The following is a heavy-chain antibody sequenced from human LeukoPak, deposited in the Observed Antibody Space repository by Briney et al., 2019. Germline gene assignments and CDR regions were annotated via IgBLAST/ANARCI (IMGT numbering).Heavy chain of an antibody. CDR3: ATTVTTMSSFDY. CDR1: GGSISGSSYF. D-gene: IGHD4-17*01. Sequence: SETLSLTCTVSGGSISGSSYFWGWIRQPPGKGLEWIGSIYYSGSTYYNPSLKSRVTISVDTSKNQFSLKLSSVTAADTAVYYCATTVTTMSSFDYWGQGTLVTVSS. V-gene: IGHV4-39*01. CDR2: IYYSGST. J-gene: IGHJ4*02.